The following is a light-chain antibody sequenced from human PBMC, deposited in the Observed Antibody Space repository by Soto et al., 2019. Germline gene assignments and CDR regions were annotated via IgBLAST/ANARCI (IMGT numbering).Light chain of an antibody. J-gene: IGKJ1*01. CDR2: WAS. V-gene: IGKV4-1*01. CDR1: QSVLYSSNNKNY. Sequence: DIVMTRSPDSLAVSLGERATINCKSSQSVLYSSNNKNYLAWYQQKPGQSPKLLIYWASTRESGVPDRFSGSGSGTDFTLTNSSLQAEDVAVYYCQQYYRTPPTFGQGTKVDIK. CDR3: QQYYRTPPT.